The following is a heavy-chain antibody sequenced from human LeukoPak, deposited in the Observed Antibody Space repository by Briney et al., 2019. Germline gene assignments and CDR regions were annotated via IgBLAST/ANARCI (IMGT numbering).Heavy chain of an antibody. CDR1: GGSFSGYY. D-gene: IGHD3-10*01. Sequence: PSETLSLTCAVYGGSFSGYYWSWIRQPPGKGLEWIGEINHSGSTNYNPSLKSRVTISVDTSKNQFSLKLSSVTAADTAVYYCARGSSRTTSYYYGSGSYFQHWGQGTLVTVSS. V-gene: IGHV4-34*01. J-gene: IGHJ1*01. CDR2: INHSGST. CDR3: ARGSSRTTSYYYGSGSYFQH.